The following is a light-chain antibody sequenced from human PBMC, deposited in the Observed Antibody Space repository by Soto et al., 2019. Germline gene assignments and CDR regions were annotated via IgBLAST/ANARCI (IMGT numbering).Light chain of an antibody. CDR1: QSVSSSY. Sequence: IVLTQSPAILALSPGDRATLSCRASQSVSSSYLAWYQHKPGQAPRLLIHGASSRATGIPDRFSGSGSGTDFTLTISRLEPEDFAVYYCQQYGSSRGTFGQGTKGDIK. J-gene: IGKJ1*01. V-gene: IGKV3-20*01. CDR3: QQYGSSRGT. CDR2: GAS.